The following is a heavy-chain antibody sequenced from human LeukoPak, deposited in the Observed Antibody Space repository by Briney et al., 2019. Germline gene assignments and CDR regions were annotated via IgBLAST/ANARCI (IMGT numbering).Heavy chain of an antibody. CDR3: AGANGELDY. Sequence: SETLSLTCAVSGGSISSGGYSWSWIRQPPGKGLEWIGYIYHSGSTYYNPSLKSRVTISVDRSKNQFSLKLSSVTAADTAVYYCAGANGELDYWGQGTLVTVSS. V-gene: IGHV4-30-2*01. J-gene: IGHJ4*02. CDR1: GGSISSGGYS. D-gene: IGHD3-10*01. CDR2: IYHSGST.